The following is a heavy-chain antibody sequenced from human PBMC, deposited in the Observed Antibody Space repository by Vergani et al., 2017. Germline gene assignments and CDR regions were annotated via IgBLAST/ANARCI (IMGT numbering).Heavy chain of an antibody. CDR1: GFTFSSYA. V-gene: IGHV3-30*03. D-gene: IGHD2-2*02. CDR3: VRDRGLCAGGRCYTEAWDY. J-gene: IGHJ4*02. CDR2: ISFDGTNE. Sequence: VQLLESGGGLVQPGGSLRLSCAASGFTFSSYAMSWVRQAPGKGLEWVVGISFDGTNEYYPDLVKGRFTISRDIANNTLYLQVRSLRLEDTGVYHCVRDRGLCAGGRCYTEAWDYWGQGTPITVSS.